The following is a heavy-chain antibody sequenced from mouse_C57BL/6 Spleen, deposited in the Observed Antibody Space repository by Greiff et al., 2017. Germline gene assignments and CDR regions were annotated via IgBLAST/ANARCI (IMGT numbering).Heavy chain of an antibody. J-gene: IGHJ3*01. V-gene: IGHV1-62-2*01. Sequence: QVQLQQSGAELVKPGASVKLSCKASGYTFTEYTIHWVKQRSGQGLEWIGWFYPGSGSIKYNEKFKDKATLTADKSSSTVYMELSRLTSEDSAVYFCARREEGLYYYGSSSAWFAYWGQGTLVTVSA. CDR2: FYPGSGSI. CDR1: GYTFTEYT. CDR3: ARREEGLYYYGSSSAWFAY. D-gene: IGHD1-1*01.